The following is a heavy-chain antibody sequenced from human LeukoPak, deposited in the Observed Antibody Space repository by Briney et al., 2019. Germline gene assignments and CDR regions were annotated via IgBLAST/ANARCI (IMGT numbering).Heavy chain of an antibody. CDR1: GYTFTGYY. Sequence: ASVKVSCKASGYTFTGYYMHWVRQAPGQGLEWMGWINPNSGGTNYAQKFQGRVTMTRDTSTSTAYMELSRLRSDDTAVYYCARDSSGYDYYYYYYMDVWGKGTTVTVSS. CDR3: ARDSSGYDYYYYYYMDV. V-gene: IGHV1-2*02. D-gene: IGHD5-12*01. J-gene: IGHJ6*03. CDR2: INPNSGGT.